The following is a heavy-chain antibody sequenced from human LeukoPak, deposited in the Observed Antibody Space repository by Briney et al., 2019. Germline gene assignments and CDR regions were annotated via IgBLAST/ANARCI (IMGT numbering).Heavy chain of an antibody. CDR3: ARVEEVGGTFDY. Sequence: GGSLRLSCAASGFTFGSYAMSWVHQAPGKGLDWVSSIIISGGNRYYADSVKGRFTISRDNSKNTLFLQMNSLKAEDTGIYYCARVEEVGGTFDYWGQGTLVTVSS. J-gene: IGHJ4*02. D-gene: IGHD1-26*01. V-gene: IGHV3-23*01. CDR2: IIISGGNR. CDR1: GFTFGSYA.